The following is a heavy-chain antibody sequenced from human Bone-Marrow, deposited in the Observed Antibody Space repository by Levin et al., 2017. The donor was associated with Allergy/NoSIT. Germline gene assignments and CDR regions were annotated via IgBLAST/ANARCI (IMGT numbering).Heavy chain of an antibody. D-gene: IGHD3-9*01. Sequence: PGGSLRLSCTVSGASISSHYWSWIRQPPGKALEWIGYMYDSGSTKFHPSLKSRVTILVDRPKNQFSLKLTSVTTADTAVYYCARRYFGSDGMDLWGQGTTVTVSS. J-gene: IGHJ6*02. CDR2: MYDSGST. CDR3: ARRYFGSDGMDL. V-gene: IGHV4-59*11. CDR1: GASISSHY.